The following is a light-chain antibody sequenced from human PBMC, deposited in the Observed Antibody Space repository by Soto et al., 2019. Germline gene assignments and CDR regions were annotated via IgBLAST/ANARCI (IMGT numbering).Light chain of an antibody. CDR1: QDISNY. Sequence: DIPMTQSPSAMSASVGDRVTITCRASQDISNYLAWFQQKPGKVPERLIYAASSLQSGVPSRFSGSGSGTEFTLTISSLQPEDFATYYCLQHNTYPRTFGQGTKVESK. V-gene: IGKV1-17*03. J-gene: IGKJ1*01. CDR3: LQHNTYPRT. CDR2: AAS.